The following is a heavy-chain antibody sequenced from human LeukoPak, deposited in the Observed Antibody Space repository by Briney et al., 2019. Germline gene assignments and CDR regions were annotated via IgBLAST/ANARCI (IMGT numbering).Heavy chain of an antibody. V-gene: IGHV3-23*01. D-gene: IGHD3-22*01. CDR2: ISGSGGST. CDR3: AKAPMIVVVPDY. J-gene: IGHJ4*02. Sequence: GGSLRLSCAASGFTFSSYSMSWVRQAPGKGLEWVSAISGSGGSTYYADSVKGRFTISRDNSKNTLYLQMNSLRAEDTAVYYGAKAPMIVVVPDYWGQGTLVTVSS. CDR1: GFTFSSYS.